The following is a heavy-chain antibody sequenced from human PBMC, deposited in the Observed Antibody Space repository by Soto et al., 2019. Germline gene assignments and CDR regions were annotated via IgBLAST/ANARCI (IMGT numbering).Heavy chain of an antibody. CDR3: AREVTWSGYFDY. D-gene: IGHD3-3*01. Sequence: SETLSLTCNVSDGSISGYYWSWIRQPPGKGLEWIGYIHHSGSTNYNPSLESRVSISVDTAKNQFFLKLTSVTATDTAVYYCAREVTWSGYFDYWGLGSLVTVSS. J-gene: IGHJ4*02. CDR1: DGSISGYY. V-gene: IGHV4-59*12. CDR2: IHHSGST.